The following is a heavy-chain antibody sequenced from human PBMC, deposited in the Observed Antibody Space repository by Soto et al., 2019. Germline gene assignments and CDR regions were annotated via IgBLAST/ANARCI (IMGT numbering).Heavy chain of an antibody. V-gene: IGHV3-53*02. Sequence: EVQLVETGGGLIQPGGSLRLSCAGAGFSVSDHYMNLVRQPPGEGLEWISATYSDGTTYYADSVKGRFTISRDDSKNTLYLEMNNVRVECTALYYCFREGYNWHYNWGQGTLVTVSS. CDR3: FREGYNWHYN. CDR1: GFSVSDHY. J-gene: IGHJ4*02. D-gene: IGHD3-10*01. CDR2: TYSDGTT.